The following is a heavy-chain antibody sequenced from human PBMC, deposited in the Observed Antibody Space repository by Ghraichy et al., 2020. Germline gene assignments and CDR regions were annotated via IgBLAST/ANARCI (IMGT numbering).Heavy chain of an antibody. D-gene: IGHD2-8*01. CDR2: ISTTGDLT. Sequence: GESLNISCAASGFTFSGYAMAWVRQAPGKGLEWVSLISTTGDLTYYADSVRGRFTISRDNSKNTLYLQMNSLRAEDTAVYYCAKKYATGRYNWFDPWGQGTLVTVSS. V-gene: IGHV3-23*01. J-gene: IGHJ5*02. CDR1: GFTFSGYA. CDR3: AKKYATGRYNWFDP.